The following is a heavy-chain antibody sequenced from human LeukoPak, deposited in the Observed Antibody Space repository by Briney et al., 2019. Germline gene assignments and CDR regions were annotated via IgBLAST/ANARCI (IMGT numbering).Heavy chain of an antibody. CDR3: ARRSPSNWGFDY. CDR1: GFSASSNY. J-gene: IGHJ4*02. V-gene: IGHV3-66*04. CDR2: IYSNGNT. Sequence: GGSLRLSCAASGFSASSNYMSWVRQAPGKGLEWVSIIYSNGNTYYADSMKGRFTISRDNSQNTLYLQMSSLRAEDTAVYYCARRSPSNWGFDYWGQGTLVTVSS. D-gene: IGHD7-27*01.